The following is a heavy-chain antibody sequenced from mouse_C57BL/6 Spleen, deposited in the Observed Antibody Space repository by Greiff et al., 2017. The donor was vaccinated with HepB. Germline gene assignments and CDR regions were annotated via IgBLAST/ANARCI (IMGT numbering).Heavy chain of an antibody. V-gene: IGHV1-55*01. J-gene: IGHJ2*01. CDR1: GYTFTSYW. Sequence: VQLQQSGAELVKPGASVKMSCKASGYTFTSYWITWVKQRPGQGLEWIGDIYPGSGSTNYNEKFKSKATLTVDTSSSTAYMQLSSLTSEDSAVYYCAREYGSSYGRYCDYWGQGTTLTVSS. CDR2: IYPGSGST. CDR3: AREYGSSYGRYCDY. D-gene: IGHD1-1*01.